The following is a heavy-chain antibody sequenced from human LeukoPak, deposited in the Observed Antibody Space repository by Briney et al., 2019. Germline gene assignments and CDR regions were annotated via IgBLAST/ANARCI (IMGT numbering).Heavy chain of an antibody. CDR1: GYTFIDYF. Sequence: ASVKVSCKASGYTFIDYFNHWMRQTPGQGLEWLGWINPNSGVTRYAQKFQGRVTLTRDTAAYMELSSLKYDDTAVYYCARAVSGTLGGAFDIWGQGTAVTVSS. CDR2: INPNSGVT. CDR3: ARAVSGTLGGAFDI. J-gene: IGHJ3*02. V-gene: IGHV1-2*02. D-gene: IGHD1-14*01.